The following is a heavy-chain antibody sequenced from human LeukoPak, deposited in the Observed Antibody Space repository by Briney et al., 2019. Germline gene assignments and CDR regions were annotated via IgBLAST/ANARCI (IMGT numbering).Heavy chain of an antibody. J-gene: IGHJ4*02. Sequence: SGPTLVNPTQPLTLTCTFSGFSLRSSGESVGWIRQPLAKALEWLALVYWSDDKRYSPSLKSRLTITKDTSKNQVVLTMTNMDPVDTATYYCAHRGYNDGFDYWGQGTLVTVSS. CDR1: GFSLRSSGES. D-gene: IGHD5-18*01. V-gene: IGHV2-5*01. CDR2: VYWSDDK. CDR3: AHRGYNDGFDY.